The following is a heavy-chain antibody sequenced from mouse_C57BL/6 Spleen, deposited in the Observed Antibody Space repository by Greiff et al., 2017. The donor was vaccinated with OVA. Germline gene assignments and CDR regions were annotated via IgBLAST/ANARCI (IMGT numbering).Heavy chain of an antibody. CDR3: ARPTAQPFDY. CDR2: ISNKANGYTT. CDR1: GFTFTAYY. V-gene: IGHV7-3*01. D-gene: IGHD3-2*02. J-gene: IGHJ2*01. Sequence: EVHLVESGGGLVQPGGSLSLSCAASGFTFTAYYMRWVRQPPGKALEWVGFISNKANGYTTEYSASVKGRFTISRDNSQSILYLQMNALRAEDSATDYCARPTAQPFDYWGQGTTLTVSS.